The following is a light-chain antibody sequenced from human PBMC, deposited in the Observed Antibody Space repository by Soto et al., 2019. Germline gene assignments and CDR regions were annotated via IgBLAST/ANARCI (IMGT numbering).Light chain of an antibody. CDR2: GAS. V-gene: IGKV3-20*01. CDR1: QSVSNNY. Sequence: EIVLTQSPGTLSLSPGQRATLSCSASQSVSNNYLAWYQQKPGQAPRLLIYGASNRATGIPDRFIGSGSGTDFTLTISRLEPEDFAVYYCQHYVTSLTTFGQGTKVDIK. CDR3: QHYVTSLTT. J-gene: IGKJ1*01.